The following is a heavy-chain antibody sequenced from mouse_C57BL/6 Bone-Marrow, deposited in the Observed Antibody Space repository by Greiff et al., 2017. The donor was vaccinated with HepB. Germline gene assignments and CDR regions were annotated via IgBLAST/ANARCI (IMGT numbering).Heavy chain of an antibody. CDR3: ARSVITTVVSFDWYVDV. J-gene: IGHJ1*03. Sequence: VQLQQPGAELVRPGSSVKLSCKASGYTFTSYWMHWVKQRPIQGLEWIGNIDPSDSETHYNQKFKDKATLTVDKSSSTAYMQLSSLTSEDSAVYYCARSVITTVVSFDWYVDVWGTGTTVTVSS. V-gene: IGHV1-52*01. CDR1: GYTFTSYW. D-gene: IGHD1-1*01. CDR2: IDPSDSET.